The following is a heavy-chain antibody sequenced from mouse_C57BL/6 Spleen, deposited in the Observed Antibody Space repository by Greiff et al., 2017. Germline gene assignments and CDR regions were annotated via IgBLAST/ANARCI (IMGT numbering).Heavy chain of an antibody. CDR1: GFTFSSYA. CDR2: ISDGGSYT. Sequence: EVQLVESGGGLVKPGGSLKLSCAASGFTFSSYAMSWVRQTPEKRLEWVATISDGGSYTYYPDNVKGRFTISRANAKNSLYLQMSTLKSEDTAMYYCARVLTGTAFDYWGQGTTLTVSS. V-gene: IGHV5-4*01. D-gene: IGHD4-1*01. J-gene: IGHJ2*01. CDR3: ARVLTGTAFDY.